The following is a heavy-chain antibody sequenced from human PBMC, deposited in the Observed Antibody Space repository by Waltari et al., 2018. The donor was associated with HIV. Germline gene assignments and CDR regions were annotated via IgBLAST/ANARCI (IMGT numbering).Heavy chain of an antibody. D-gene: IGHD6-19*01. CDR2: ISWNSGTK. CDR3: AKDTSIGSGWKNVFDI. CDR1: GSPFDDSA. Sequence: EDHLVESGGGLVQPGRSLRLSCAASGSPFDDSAMPWVRQGPGKGLEWVSGISWNSGTKDYADSVKGRFSISRDNAKSFLYLQMNSLKTEDTALYYCAKDTSIGSGWKNVFDIWGQGIMVTVSS. J-gene: IGHJ3*02. V-gene: IGHV3-9*01.